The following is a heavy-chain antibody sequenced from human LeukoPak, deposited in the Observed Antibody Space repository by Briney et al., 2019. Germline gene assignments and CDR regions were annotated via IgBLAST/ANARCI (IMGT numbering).Heavy chain of an antibody. CDR2: ISYDGSNK. D-gene: IGHD1-26*01. Sequence: GGSLRLSCAASGFTFSSYGMHWVRQAPGKGLEWVAVISYDGSNKYYADSVKGRFTISRDNSKNTLYLQMNSLRAEDTALYYCAKAWSWYLDNWGQGTLVTVSS. CDR3: AKAWSWYLDN. J-gene: IGHJ4*02. CDR1: GFTFSSYG. V-gene: IGHV3-30*18.